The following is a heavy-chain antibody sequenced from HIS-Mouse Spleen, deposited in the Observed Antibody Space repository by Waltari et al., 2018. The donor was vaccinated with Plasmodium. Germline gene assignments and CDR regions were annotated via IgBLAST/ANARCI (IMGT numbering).Heavy chain of an antibody. CDR2: IKQDGSEK. CDR1: GFTFSSYG. CDR3: ASSWYWYFDL. D-gene: IGHD6-13*01. J-gene: IGHJ2*01. Sequence: EVQLVESGGGLVQPGGSRSFSWSASGFTFSSYGWSWVRQAPGKGLEWVANIKQDGSEKYYVDSVKGRFTISRDNAKNSLYLQMNSLRAEDTAVYYCASSWYWYFDLWGRGTLVTVSS. V-gene: IGHV3-7*01.